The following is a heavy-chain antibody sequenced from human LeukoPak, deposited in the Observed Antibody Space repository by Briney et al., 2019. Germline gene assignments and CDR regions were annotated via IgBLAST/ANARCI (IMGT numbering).Heavy chain of an antibody. J-gene: IGHJ6*03. Sequence: ASVKVSCKASGYTFTGYYMHWVRQAPGQGLEWMGWINPNSGNTGYAQKFQGRVTITRNTSISTAYMELSSLRSEDTAVYYCARGLGSSWYMGYYYYYYMDVWGKGTTVTVSS. CDR3: ARGLGSSWYMGYYYYYYMDV. CDR2: INPNSGNT. CDR1: GYTFTGYY. V-gene: IGHV1-8*03. D-gene: IGHD6-13*01.